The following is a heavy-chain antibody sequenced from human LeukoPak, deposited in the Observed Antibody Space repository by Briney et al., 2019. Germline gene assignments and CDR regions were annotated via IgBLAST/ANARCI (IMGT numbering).Heavy chain of an antibody. D-gene: IGHD4-17*01. V-gene: IGHV3-30*02. J-gene: IGHJ5*02. CDR3: AKFFYGDYVA. CDR1: GFVFSENG. CDR2: IRHDESNK. Sequence: AGSLRLSSATSGFVFSENGMHWVRQAPGKGLERVAFIRHDESNKYYADSVKGRFTISRDNSKNTLSLQMNSLRPDDTAVYYCAKFFYGDYVAWGQGTLVIVSS.